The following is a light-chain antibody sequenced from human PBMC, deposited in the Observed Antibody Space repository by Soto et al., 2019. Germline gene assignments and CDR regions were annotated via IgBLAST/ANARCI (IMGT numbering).Light chain of an antibody. CDR3: QYYDNLPPFA. J-gene: IGKJ3*01. Sequence: DIQMTQSPSSLSASVGDRVTITCQASQDIRKYLNWYQQTPGRAPKLLIYAASNLETGVPSMFSGSGYGSDFIVTISGLQPEDIATYYCQYYDNLPPFAFGPGTKVAIK. CDR1: QDIRKY. V-gene: IGKV1-33*01. CDR2: AAS.